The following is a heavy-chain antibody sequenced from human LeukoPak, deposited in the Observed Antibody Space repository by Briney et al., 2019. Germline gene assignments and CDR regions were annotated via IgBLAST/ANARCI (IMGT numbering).Heavy chain of an antibody. Sequence: GVSLRLSCAASGFTFSSYAMSWVRQASGKGLEWVSAISGSGYSTYYADSVKGRFTISRDNSKNTLYLQMNSLRAEDTAVYYCAKEAGYSGYDYPDYWGQGTLVTVSS. J-gene: IGHJ4*02. CDR1: GFTFSSYA. D-gene: IGHD5-12*01. CDR3: AKEAGYSGYDYPDY. V-gene: IGHV3-23*01. CDR2: ISGSGYST.